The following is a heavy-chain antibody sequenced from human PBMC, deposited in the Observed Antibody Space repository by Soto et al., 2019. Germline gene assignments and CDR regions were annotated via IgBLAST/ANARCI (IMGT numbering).Heavy chain of an antibody. Sequence: GGSLRLSCAASGFTFSDYYMSWIRQAPGKGLEWVSYISSSSSYTNYADSVKGRFTISRDNAKNSLYLQMNSLRAEDTAVYYCARVVVVPAAFDYWGQGTLVTVSS. CDR1: GFTFSDYY. V-gene: IGHV3-11*06. CDR3: ARVVVVPAAFDY. CDR2: ISSSSSYT. J-gene: IGHJ4*02. D-gene: IGHD2-2*01.